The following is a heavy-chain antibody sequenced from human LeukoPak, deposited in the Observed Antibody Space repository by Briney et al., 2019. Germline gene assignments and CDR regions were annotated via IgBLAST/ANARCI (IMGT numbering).Heavy chain of an antibody. CDR3: TLSACSSTSCYYYYYMDV. V-gene: IGHV3-49*04. D-gene: IGHD2-2*01. CDR1: GFTFSSYA. J-gene: IGHJ6*03. Sequence: PGGSLRLSCVASGFTFSSYAMTWVRQAPGKGLEWVGFIRSKAYGGTTEYAASVKGRFTISRDDSKSIAYLQMNSLKTEDTAVYYCTLSACSSTSCYYYYYMDVWGKGTTVTVSS. CDR2: IRSKAYGGTT.